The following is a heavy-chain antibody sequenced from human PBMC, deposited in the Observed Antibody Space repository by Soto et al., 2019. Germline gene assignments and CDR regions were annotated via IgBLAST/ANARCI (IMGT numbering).Heavy chain of an antibody. J-gene: IGHJ5*01. Sequence: EVQLSESGGGLVQPGGSLRLSCAASGFTFSTYAMSWVRQAPGKGLEWVSGIRGSGDSTHYADSVKGRFTISRDNSKNTLYLQMNGLRVEDTAVYYCAKSLYGGLDSWGQGTLVTVSS. V-gene: IGHV3-23*01. D-gene: IGHD4-17*01. CDR3: AKSLYGGLDS. CDR1: GFTFSTYA. CDR2: IRGSGDST.